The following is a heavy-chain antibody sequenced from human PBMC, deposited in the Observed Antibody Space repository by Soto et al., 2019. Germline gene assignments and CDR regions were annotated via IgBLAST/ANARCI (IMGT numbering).Heavy chain of an antibody. CDR2: VSSYNGNT. D-gene: IGHD3-10*01. CDR3: AREVEGSYSPADF. J-gene: IGHJ4*02. V-gene: IGHV1-18*01. CDR1: GYTFTDHG. Sequence: VPLVQSGPEVKKPGASVTVSCKTSGYTFTDHGIAWVRQAPGQGLEWVGWVSSYNGNTNYAYNLKDRVIMTTDASTSTAYMELRGLRSDDTAVYYCAREVEGSYSPADFWGQGTPVTVSS.